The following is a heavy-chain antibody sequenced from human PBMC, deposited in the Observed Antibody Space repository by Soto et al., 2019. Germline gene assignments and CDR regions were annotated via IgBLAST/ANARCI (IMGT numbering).Heavy chain of an antibody. J-gene: IGHJ5*02. D-gene: IGHD2-2*01. CDR3: AREGLVGMQSSAWFNP. V-gene: IGHV4-30-4*02. CDR2: IYYSGST. Sequence: PSETLSLTCTVSGVSISSGDYYWSWIRQPPGKGLEWIGYIYYSGSTYYNPSLKSRVTISVDTSKNQFSLKLSSVTAADTAVYYCAREGLVGMQSSAWFNPWGQGTLVTVSS. CDR1: GVSISSGDYY.